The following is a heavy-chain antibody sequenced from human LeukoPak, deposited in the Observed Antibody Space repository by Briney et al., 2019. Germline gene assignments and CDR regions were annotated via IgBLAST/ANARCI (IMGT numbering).Heavy chain of an antibody. D-gene: IGHD3-3*02. CDR2: IIPIFDTT. CDR3: AREGSLVRDAFDI. Sequence: SVKVSCKASGGTFSSYGISWVRQAPGQGLEWMGGIIPIFDTTNYAQKFQGRVTITADESTNTAYMELSSLRSEDTAVYYCAREGSLVRDAFDIWGQGTMVTVSS. CDR1: GGTFSSYG. V-gene: IGHV1-69*01. J-gene: IGHJ3*02.